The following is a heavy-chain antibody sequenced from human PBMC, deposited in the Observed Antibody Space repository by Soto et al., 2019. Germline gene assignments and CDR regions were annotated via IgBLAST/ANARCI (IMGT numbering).Heavy chain of an antibody. D-gene: IGHD2-2*02. Sequence: ETLSLTCIVSGASVSSDSYYWTWIRQPPGKGLEWIGYTDYSGSTKYNPSLKSRVTISVDTSKNQFSLRVSSVTAADTAMYYCARADRQYCSVSTCYIFDHWGQGTQVTVSS. CDR3: ARADRQYCSVSTCYIFDH. V-gene: IGHV4-61*01. J-gene: IGHJ4*02. CDR2: TDYSGST. CDR1: GASVSSDSYY.